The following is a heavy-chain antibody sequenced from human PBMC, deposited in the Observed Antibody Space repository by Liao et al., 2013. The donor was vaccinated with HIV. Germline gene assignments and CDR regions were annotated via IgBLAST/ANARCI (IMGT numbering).Heavy chain of an antibody. CDR1: GGSFSDYY. D-gene: IGHD6-19*01. Sequence: QVQLQQWGAGLLKPSETLSLTCAVYGGSFSDYYWSWIRQSPGKGLEWIGEIDHSGSSNYNPSLKSRVTISVDTSKNQFSLRLSSVTAADTALYLCARAGRRSAPVVWGQGTMVTV. CDR3: ARAGRRSAPVV. CDR2: IDHSGSS. V-gene: IGHV4-34*01. J-gene: IGHJ3*01.